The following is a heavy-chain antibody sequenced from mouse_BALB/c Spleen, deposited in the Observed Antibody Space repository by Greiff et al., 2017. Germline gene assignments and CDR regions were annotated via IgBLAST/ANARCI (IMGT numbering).Heavy chain of an antibody. CDR1: GFTFSDYY. CDR3: ARALGDD. CDR2: ISDGGSYT. J-gene: IGHJ2*01. D-gene: IGHD4-1*01. V-gene: IGHV5-4*02. Sequence: EVHLVESGGGLVKPGGSLKLSCAASGFTFSDYYMYWVRQTSEKRLEWVATISDGGSYTYYPDSVKGRFTISRDNAKNNLYLQMSSLKSEDTAMYYCARALGDDWGQGTTRTVSS.